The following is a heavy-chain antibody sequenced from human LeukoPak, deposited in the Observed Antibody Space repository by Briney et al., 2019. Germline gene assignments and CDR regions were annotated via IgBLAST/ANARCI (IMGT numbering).Heavy chain of an antibody. J-gene: IGHJ4*02. D-gene: IGHD3-10*01. CDR2: TYYRSTWYN. Sequence: SQTLSLTCAISGDSVSSDSGAWNWIRQSPSRGLEWPGRTYYRSTWYNDYAVSVKSRMTINPDTSKNQFSLQQNSVTPEDTAVYYCARALGSGSYPYWGQGTLVTVSS. CDR1: GDSVSSDSGA. V-gene: IGHV6-1*01. CDR3: ARALGSGSYPY.